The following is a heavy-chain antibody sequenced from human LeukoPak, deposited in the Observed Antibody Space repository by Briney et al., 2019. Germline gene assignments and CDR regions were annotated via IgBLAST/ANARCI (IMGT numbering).Heavy chain of an antibody. CDR1: GGSISSSSYY. V-gene: IGHV4-39*01. CDR3: ARIISVFGGVIV. CDR2: IYHSGST. J-gene: IGHJ4*02. D-gene: IGHD3-16*02. Sequence: TSETLSLTCTVSGGSISSSSYYWGWIRQPPGKGLEWIGSIYHSGSTYYNPSLKSRVTISVGTSKNQFSLKLSSVTAADTAVCYCARIISVFGGVIVWGQGTLVTVSS.